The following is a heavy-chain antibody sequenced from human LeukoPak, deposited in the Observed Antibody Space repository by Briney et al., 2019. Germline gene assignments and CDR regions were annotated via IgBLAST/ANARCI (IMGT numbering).Heavy chain of an antibody. V-gene: IGHV3-48*01. CDR1: GFTFSSYS. CDR3: ATPFDY. CDR2: ISGSSSTI. J-gene: IGHJ4*02. Sequence: GGSLRLSCAASGFTFSSYSMSWVRQAPGKGLEWVSYISGSSSTIYYADSVKGRFTISRDNAKNSLYLQMNSLRAEDRAVYYCATPFDYWGQGTLVTVSS.